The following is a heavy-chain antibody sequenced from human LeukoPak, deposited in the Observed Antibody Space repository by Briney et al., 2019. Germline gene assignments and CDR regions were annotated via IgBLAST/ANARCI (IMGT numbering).Heavy chain of an antibody. CDR2: MYYSGST. CDR1: GGSISSIRYY. J-gene: IGHJ4*02. Sequence: SETLSLTCTVSGGSISSIRYYWGWIRQPPGKGLEWIGSMYYSGSTYYNPSLKSRVTISVDTSKNQFSLKVSSVTAADTAVYYCARLPDSGVDFWDQGTLVTVSS. V-gene: IGHV4-39*01. D-gene: IGHD4-17*01. CDR3: ARLPDSGVDF.